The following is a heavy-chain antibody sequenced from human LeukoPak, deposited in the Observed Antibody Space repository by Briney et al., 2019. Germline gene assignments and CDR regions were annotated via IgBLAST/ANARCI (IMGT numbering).Heavy chain of an antibody. J-gene: IGHJ4*02. V-gene: IGHV4-59*01. CDR1: GGSISSYY. CDR3: ARAVTYYYGSGSYTDFDY. Sequence: SETLSLTCAVSGGSISSYYWSWIRQPPGKGLEWIGYIYYSGSTNYNPSLKSRVTISVDTSKNQFSLKLSSVTAADTAVYYCARAVTYYYGSGSYTDFDYWGQGTLVTVSS. CDR2: IYYSGST. D-gene: IGHD3-10*01.